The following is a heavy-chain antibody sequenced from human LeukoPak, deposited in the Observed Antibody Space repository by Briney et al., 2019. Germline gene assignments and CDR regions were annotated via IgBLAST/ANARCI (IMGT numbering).Heavy chain of an antibody. CDR2: IIPILGIA. D-gene: IGHD4-17*01. J-gene: IGHJ4*02. CDR1: GGTFSSYA. CDR3: ARVTTGLSFDY. Sequence: SVKVSSKASGGTFSSYAISWVRQAPGQGLEWMGRIIPILGIANYAQKFQGRVTITADKSTSTAYMELSSLRSEDTAVYYCARVTTGLSFDYWGQGTLVTVSS. V-gene: IGHV1-69*04.